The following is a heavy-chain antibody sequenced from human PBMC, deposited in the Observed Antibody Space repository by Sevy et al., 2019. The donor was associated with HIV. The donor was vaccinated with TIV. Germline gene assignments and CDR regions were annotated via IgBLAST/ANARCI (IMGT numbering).Heavy chain of an antibody. V-gene: IGHV3-23*01. D-gene: IGHD2-8*01. CDR1: GFAFYDYI. J-gene: IGHJ4*02. CDR3: AREGCTKPHDY. Sequence: GGSLRLSCAASGFAFYDYIMSWFRQAPGKGLEWVATLSFGCGKINYADSVKGRFTISRDNSKNSFYLQMDNLRIEDTALYYCAREGCTKPHDYWGQGTRVTVSS. CDR2: LSFGCGKI.